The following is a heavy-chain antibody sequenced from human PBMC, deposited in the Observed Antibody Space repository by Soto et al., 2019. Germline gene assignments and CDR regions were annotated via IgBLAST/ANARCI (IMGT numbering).Heavy chain of an antibody. CDR2: INHSGIT. D-gene: IGHD1-1*01. CDR3: VRGPYNYNSRYFDY. CDR1: GGSISSYY. J-gene: IGHJ4*02. V-gene: IGHV4-34*01. Sequence: SETLSLTCTVSGGSISSYYWTWIRQPPGKGLEWLAEINHSGITNYNPSVESRVSMSVDTSKNQFSLRLYSVTAADTAVYYCVRGPYNYNSRYFDYWGQGTLVTVSS.